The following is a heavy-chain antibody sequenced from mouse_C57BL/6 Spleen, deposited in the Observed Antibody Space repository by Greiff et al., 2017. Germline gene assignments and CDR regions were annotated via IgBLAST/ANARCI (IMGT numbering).Heavy chain of an antibody. CDR2: IDPSDSYT. D-gene: IGHD2-1*01. CDR1: GYTFTSYW. CDR3: ALYGNYVGDY. Sequence: VQLQQPGAELVRPGTSVKLSCKASGYTFTSYWMHWVKQRPGQGLEWIGVIDPSDSYTNYNQKFKGKATLTVDTSSSTAYMQLSSLTSEDSAVYYCALYGNYVGDYWGQGTTLTVSS. J-gene: IGHJ2*01. V-gene: IGHV1-59*01.